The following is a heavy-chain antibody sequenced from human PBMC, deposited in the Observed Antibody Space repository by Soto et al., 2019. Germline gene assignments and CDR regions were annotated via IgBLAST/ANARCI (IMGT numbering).Heavy chain of an antibody. CDR2: ISAYNGNT. Sequence: QVQLVQSGAEVKKPGASMKVSCKASGYTFTSYGISWVRQAPGQGLGWMGWISAYNGNTNYAQKLQGRVTMTTDTSTSTAYMELRSLRSDDTAVYYCAREQYQLPHSYWFDPWGQGTLVTVSS. D-gene: IGHD2-2*01. CDR1: GYTFTSYG. CDR3: AREQYQLPHSYWFDP. V-gene: IGHV1-18*01. J-gene: IGHJ5*02.